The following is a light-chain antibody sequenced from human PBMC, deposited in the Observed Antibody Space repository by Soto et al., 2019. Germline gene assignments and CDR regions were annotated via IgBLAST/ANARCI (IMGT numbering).Light chain of an antibody. CDR2: WAS. CDR3: LQYYGGPPHT. J-gene: IGKJ2*01. CDR1: QSLFNSAYRTNY. V-gene: IGKV4-1*01. Sequence: DIVLTQSPDSLAVFLGERATITCKSSQSLFNSAYRTNYLAWYQDKPGQPPKMLISWASTRASGVPDRFSGSGSGTDFTLTISSLQAEDVGVYYCLQYYGGPPHTFCQGTKLEI.